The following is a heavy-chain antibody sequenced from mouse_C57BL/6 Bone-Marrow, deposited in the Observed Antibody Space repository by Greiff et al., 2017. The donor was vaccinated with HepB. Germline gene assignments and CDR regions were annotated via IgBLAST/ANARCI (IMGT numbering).Heavy chain of an antibody. CDR3: ARKTMVTGFAY. D-gene: IGHD2-2*01. CDR2: ISSGGSYT. V-gene: IGHV5-6*01. J-gene: IGHJ3*01. CDR1: GFTFSSYG. Sequence: EVQLVESGGDLVKPGGSLKLSCAASGFTFSSYGMSWVRQTPDKRLEWVATISSGGSYTYYPDSVKGRFTISRDNAKNTLYLQMSSLKSEDTAMYYCARKTMVTGFAYWGQGTLVTVSA.